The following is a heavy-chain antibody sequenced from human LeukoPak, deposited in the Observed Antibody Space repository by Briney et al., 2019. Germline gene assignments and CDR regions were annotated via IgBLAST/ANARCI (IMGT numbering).Heavy chain of an antibody. J-gene: IGHJ4*02. Sequence: PGGSLRLSCAASGFTFSNYNMNWVRQAPGKGLEWVSSIRSSTTYVYYADSVKGRFTISRDNAKNSLYLQMNSLRVEDTAVYYCAREWSGFGELPDYWGQGTLVTASS. CDR1: GFTFSNYN. V-gene: IGHV3-21*01. CDR3: AREWSGFGELPDY. D-gene: IGHD3-10*01. CDR2: IRSSTTYV.